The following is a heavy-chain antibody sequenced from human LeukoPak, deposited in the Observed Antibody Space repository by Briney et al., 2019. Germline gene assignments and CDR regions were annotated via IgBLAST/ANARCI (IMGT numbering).Heavy chain of an antibody. CDR1: GYSFTSYW. D-gene: IGHD3-22*01. Sequence: PGESLKISCKGSGYSFTSYWIGWVRQMPGKGLEWMGIIYPGDSDTRYSPSFQGQVTISADKSISTAYLQWSSLKASDTAMYYCARQPDYYDSSLLADYWGQGTLVTVSS. V-gene: IGHV5-51*01. CDR2: IYPGDSDT. CDR3: ARQPDYYDSSLLADY. J-gene: IGHJ4*02.